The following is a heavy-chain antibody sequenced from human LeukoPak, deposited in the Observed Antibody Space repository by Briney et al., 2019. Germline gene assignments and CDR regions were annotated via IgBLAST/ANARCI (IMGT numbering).Heavy chain of an antibody. Sequence: SQTLSLTCTVSGGSNTSGSYYWSWIRQPAGTGLEWIGRIYTSGSTNYNPSLKSRVTISVDTSKNQFSLKLSSVTAADTAVYYCARNGGVDTAMVPVFDYWGQGNLVTVSS. J-gene: IGHJ4*02. CDR1: GGSNTSGSYY. CDR3: ARNGGVDTAMVPVFDY. D-gene: IGHD5-18*01. V-gene: IGHV4-61*02. CDR2: IYTSGST.